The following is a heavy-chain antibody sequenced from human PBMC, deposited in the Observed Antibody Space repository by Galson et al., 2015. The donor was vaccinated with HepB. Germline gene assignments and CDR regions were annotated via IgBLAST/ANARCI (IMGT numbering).Heavy chain of an antibody. J-gene: IGHJ2*01. CDR1: GLIVSNNY. V-gene: IGHV3-66*02. CDR3: ASSSDPTRNWHFDL. CDR2: IYGGGDT. Sequence: SLRLSCAASGLIVSNNYMTWVRQAPGKGLEWVSLIYGGGDTTYADSVRGRFTISRDISKSTLYVQMTSPTTEDTAVYYCASSSDPTRNWHFDLWGRGTLVIVSS. D-gene: IGHD6-19*01.